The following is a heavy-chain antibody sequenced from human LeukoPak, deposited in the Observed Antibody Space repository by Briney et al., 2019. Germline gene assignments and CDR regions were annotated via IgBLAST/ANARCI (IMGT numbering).Heavy chain of an antibody. CDR1: GGSISSYY. V-gene: IGHV4-4*07. CDR3: ARDRSLGELTTESPSFDS. Sequence: SETLSLTCTVSGGSISSYYWGWIRQPAGKGLEWIGRIYSSGSTNYNPSLKSRVTLSVDTSKNQFSLKLSSVTAADTAVYYCARDRSLGELTTESPSFDSWGQGTLVTVSS. CDR2: IYSSGST. J-gene: IGHJ4*02. D-gene: IGHD3-16*01.